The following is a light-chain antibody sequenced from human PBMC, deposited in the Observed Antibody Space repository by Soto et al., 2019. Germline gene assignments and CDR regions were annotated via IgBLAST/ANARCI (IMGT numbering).Light chain of an antibody. CDR2: GAS. V-gene: IGKV3-20*01. CDR1: QSVSSNF. J-gene: IGKJ1*01. Sequence: IVLTQSPGTLSLSPGERATLSCRASQSVSSNFLVWYQQKPGQVPRLLIYGASNRATGIPDRFTANGSGTDFTLTISRLEPEDFAVYYCQHYVDSMWTFGQGTKV. CDR3: QHYVDSMWT.